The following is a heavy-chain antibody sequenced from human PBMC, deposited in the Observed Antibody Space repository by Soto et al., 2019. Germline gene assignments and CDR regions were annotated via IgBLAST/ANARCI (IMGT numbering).Heavy chain of an antibody. CDR3: AGAVVGTVTSYPDY. CDR1: GGSISSGGYY. Sequence: QVQLQESGPGLVKPSQTLSLTCTVSGGSISSGGYYWSWIRQHPGKGLEWIGYIYYSGSTYYNPSLKSRVTTSVDTSENQFSLKLSSVTAADMAVYYCAGAVVGTVTSYPDYWGQGTKVTVSS. CDR2: IYYSGST. J-gene: IGHJ4*02. D-gene: IGHD4-17*01. V-gene: IGHV4-31*03.